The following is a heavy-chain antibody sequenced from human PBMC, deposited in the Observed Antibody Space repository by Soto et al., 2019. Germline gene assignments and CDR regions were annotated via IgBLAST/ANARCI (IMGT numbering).Heavy chain of an antibody. CDR3: ARDTGSDFDY. CDR1: GGSINTYY. CDR2: IYYKGNT. D-gene: IGHD2-8*02. V-gene: IGHV4-59*01. Sequence: SETLSLTCTVSGGSINTYYWNWIRQPPGKGLEWIGYIYYKGNTNNNPSLKSRVTISVDTSKNQFSLKLSSVTVADTAVYYCARDTGSDFDYWGQGTLVTVSS. J-gene: IGHJ4*02.